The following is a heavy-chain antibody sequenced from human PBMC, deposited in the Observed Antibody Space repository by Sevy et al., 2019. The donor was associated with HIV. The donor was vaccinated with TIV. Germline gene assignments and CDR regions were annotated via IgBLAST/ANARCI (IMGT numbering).Heavy chain of an antibody. CDR1: GDSVSSNSAA. CDR2: TYYRSKWYN. V-gene: IGHV6-1*01. CDR3: ARDAPHYDFWSGALDY. Sequence: SQTLSLTCAISGDSVSSNSAAWNWITQSPSRGLEWLGRTYYRSKWYNDYAVSVKSRITINPDTSKNQFSLQLNSVTPEDTAVYYCARDAPHYDFWSGALDYWGQGTLVTVSS. J-gene: IGHJ4*02. D-gene: IGHD3-3*01.